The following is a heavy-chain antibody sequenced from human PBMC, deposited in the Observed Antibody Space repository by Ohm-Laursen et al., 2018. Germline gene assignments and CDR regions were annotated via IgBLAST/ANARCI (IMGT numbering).Heavy chain of an antibody. CDR2: ISWNSGSV. CDR1: GFTFTDYA. J-gene: IGHJ3*01. CDR3: AKVLPRDTGSSGWPDAFDV. Sequence: SLRLSCAAFGFTFTDYAIHWVRQAPGKGLEWVSGISWNSGSVAFADFVRGRFTISRDNAKNSLYLHMSSLGIEDTALYYCAKVLPRDTGSSGWPDAFDVWGPGTMVIVSS. D-gene: IGHD6-19*01. V-gene: IGHV3-9*01.